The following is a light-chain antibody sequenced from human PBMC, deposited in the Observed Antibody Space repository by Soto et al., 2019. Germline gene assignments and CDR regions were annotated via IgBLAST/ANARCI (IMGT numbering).Light chain of an antibody. Sequence: EIVLTQSPGTLSLSPGERATLSCRSSQSVSSSYLAWYQHKPGQAPRLLIYDVSSRATGIPDRFSGSWDGTDFTLTISRLEPEDFAVYYCQQYGSSPTFGQGTKVEIK. CDR2: DVS. CDR3: QQYGSSPT. V-gene: IGKV3-20*01. CDR1: QSVSSSY. J-gene: IGKJ1*01.